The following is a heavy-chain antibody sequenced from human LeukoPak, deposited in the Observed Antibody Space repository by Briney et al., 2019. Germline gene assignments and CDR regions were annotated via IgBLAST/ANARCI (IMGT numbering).Heavy chain of an antibody. Sequence: GGSLRLSCAASGFTFSSYAMSWVRQAPGKGLEWVSAISGSGGSTYYADSVKGRFTISRDNSKNTLYLQMNSLRAEDTAVYYCAKGSVRGWYEGTSWFDPWGQGTLVTVSS. D-gene: IGHD6-19*01. J-gene: IGHJ5*02. CDR3: AKGSVRGWYEGTSWFDP. CDR2: ISGSGGST. V-gene: IGHV3-23*01. CDR1: GFTFSSYA.